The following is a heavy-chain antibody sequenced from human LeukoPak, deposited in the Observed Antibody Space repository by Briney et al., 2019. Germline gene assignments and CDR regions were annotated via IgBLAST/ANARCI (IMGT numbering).Heavy chain of an antibody. CDR1: GGSISNDNYY. Sequence: PSETLSLTCTVSGGSISNDNYYWGWIRQPPGKGLEWIGRIYYSGSTYYNPSLKSRVTISLDTSKNQFSLKLSSVTAADTAVYYCAKQKRSTVYDAFDIWGQGTMVTVSS. D-gene: IGHD1-14*01. V-gene: IGHV4-39*07. CDR2: IYYSGST. J-gene: IGHJ3*02. CDR3: AKQKRSTVYDAFDI.